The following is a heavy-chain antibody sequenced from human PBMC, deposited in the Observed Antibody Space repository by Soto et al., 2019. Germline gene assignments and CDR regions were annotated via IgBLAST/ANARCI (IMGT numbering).Heavy chain of an antibody. CDR3: ARGDYDDSKVWLSLDI. Sequence: ISAYNGNTNYAQKLQGRVTMTTDTSTSTAYMELRSLRSDDTAVYYWARGDYDDSKVWLSLDIWGQGTMVTV. J-gene: IGHJ3*02. D-gene: IGHD3-22*01. CDR2: ISAYNGNT. V-gene: IGHV1-18*01.